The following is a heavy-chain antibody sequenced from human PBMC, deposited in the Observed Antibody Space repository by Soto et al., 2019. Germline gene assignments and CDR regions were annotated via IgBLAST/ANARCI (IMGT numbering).Heavy chain of an antibody. CDR2: TYHSGTI. CDR1: GDTISTGGYT. CDR3: AYYGSGSYDY. V-gene: IGHV4-30-2*01. D-gene: IGHD3-10*01. Sequence: PSETLSLTCDVSGDTISTGGYTWAWIRQPPGKALEWIGHTYHSGTINYNQSLKSRVTMSVDKSKNQFSLRLNSVTAADTAVYYCAYYGSGSYDYWGQGTLVTVSS. J-gene: IGHJ4*02.